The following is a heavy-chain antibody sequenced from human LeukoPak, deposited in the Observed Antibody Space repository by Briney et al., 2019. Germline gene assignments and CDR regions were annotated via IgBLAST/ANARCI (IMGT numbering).Heavy chain of an antibody. CDR3: ARAYGSGSYPPDY. CDR2: IYHSGST. J-gene: IGHJ4*02. D-gene: IGHD3-10*01. V-gene: IGHV4-39*01. CDR1: GDSISSSSYY. Sequence: SETLSLTCTVSGDSISSSSYYGGWIRQPPGKGLEWIGSIYHSGSTYYNPSLKSRVTISVDTSKNQFSLKLSSVTAADTAVYYCARAYGSGSYPPDYWGQGTLVTVSS.